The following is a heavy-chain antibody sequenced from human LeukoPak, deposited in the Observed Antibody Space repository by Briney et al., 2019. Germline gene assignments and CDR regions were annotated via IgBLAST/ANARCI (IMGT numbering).Heavy chain of an antibody. D-gene: IGHD1-26*01. CDR1: GYTLTELS. Sequence: GVSVKVSCKVSGYTLTELSMHWVRQAPGKGLEWMGGFDSEDGETIYAQKFQGRVTMTEDTSTDTAYMELSSLRSEDTAVYYCATDPTPYEWELHPWGQGTLVTVSS. CDR3: ATDPTPYEWELHP. J-gene: IGHJ5*02. CDR2: FDSEDGET. V-gene: IGHV1-24*01.